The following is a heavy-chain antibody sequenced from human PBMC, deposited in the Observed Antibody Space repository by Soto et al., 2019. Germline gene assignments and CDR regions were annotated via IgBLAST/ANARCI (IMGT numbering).Heavy chain of an antibody. CDR1: GLSLSSYS. Sequence: GSLRLSWAASGLSLSSYSMDWVRQAPGKGLEWVSSISSSSSYIYYADSVKGRFTISRDNAKNSLYLQMNSLRAEETAVYYCARAMGRMVVVPAAIRNWFDPWGQGTLVTVSS. J-gene: IGHJ5*02. V-gene: IGHV3-21*01. CDR2: ISSSSSYI. D-gene: IGHD2-2*01. CDR3: ARAMGRMVVVPAAIRNWFDP.